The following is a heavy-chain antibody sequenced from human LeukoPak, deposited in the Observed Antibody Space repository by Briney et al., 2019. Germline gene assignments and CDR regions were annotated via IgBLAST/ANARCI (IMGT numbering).Heavy chain of an antibody. CDR1: GYTFTSYG. Sequence: ASVKVSCKASGYTFTSYGISWVRQAPGQGLEWMGWISVYNGNTNYAQKLQGRVTMTTDTSTSTAYMELRSLRSDDTAVYYCAKDRGYCSSTSCYWDYWGQGTLVTVSS. J-gene: IGHJ4*02. CDR2: ISVYNGNT. CDR3: AKDRGYCSSTSCYWDY. V-gene: IGHV1-18*01. D-gene: IGHD2-2*01.